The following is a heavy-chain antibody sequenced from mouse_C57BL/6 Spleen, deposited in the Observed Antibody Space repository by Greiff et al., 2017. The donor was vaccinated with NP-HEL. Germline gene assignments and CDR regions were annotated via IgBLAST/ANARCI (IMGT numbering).Heavy chain of an antibody. Sequence: EVKLVESGAELVKPGASVKLSCTASGFNIRDYYMHWVKQRTEQGLEWIGRIDPEDGETKYAPKFQGKATITADTSSNTAYLQLSSLTSEDTAVYYCAPYSNYVDWFAYWGQGTLVTVSA. V-gene: IGHV14-2*01. CDR1: GFNIRDYY. J-gene: IGHJ3*01. CDR2: IDPEDGET. D-gene: IGHD2-5*01. CDR3: APYSNYVDWFAY.